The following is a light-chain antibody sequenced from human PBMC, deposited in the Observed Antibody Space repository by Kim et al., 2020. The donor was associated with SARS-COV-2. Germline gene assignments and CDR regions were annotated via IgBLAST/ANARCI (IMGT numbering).Light chain of an antibody. CDR1: QSVGSS. CDR3: QQRSNWPPIT. V-gene: IGKV3-11*01. CDR2: DSS. J-gene: IGKJ5*01. Sequence: SPGETPTLSCRASQSVGSSLAWYQQKPGQAPRLLIYDSSTRATGIPARFSGTGSGTDFTLTIISLEPEDFAVYYCQQRSNWPPITFGQGTRLEIK.